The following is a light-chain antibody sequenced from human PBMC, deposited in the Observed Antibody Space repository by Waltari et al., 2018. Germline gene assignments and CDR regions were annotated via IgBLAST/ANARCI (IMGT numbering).Light chain of an antibody. CDR2: DVS. Sequence: QTALPHPPSAPGSHGQSVPSSCTLPARDLAGFPFLSWYQQQADKAPRLIIYDVSKRSSGVADRFSGCKSGNTASMTVSGLQDEDEADYFCCSFSGANKLLFGGGTRLTV. CDR3: CSFSGANKLL. J-gene: IGLJ2*01. V-gene: IGLV2-8*01. CDR1: ARDLAGFPF.